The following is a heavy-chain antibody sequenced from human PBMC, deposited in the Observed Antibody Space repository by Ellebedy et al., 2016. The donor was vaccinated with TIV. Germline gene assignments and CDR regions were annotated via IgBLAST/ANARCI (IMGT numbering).Heavy chain of an antibody. Sequence: ASVKVSCKASGGTFSSYAISWVRQAPGQGLEWMGGIIPIFGTANYAQKFQGRVTITADESTSTAYMELSSLRSEDTAVYHCARDMTEKVPSWYFDLWGHGTLVTVSS. CDR1: GGTFSSYA. J-gene: IGHJ2*01. CDR2: IIPIFGTA. V-gene: IGHV1-69*13. CDR3: ARDMTEKVPSWYFDL. D-gene: IGHD2-2*01.